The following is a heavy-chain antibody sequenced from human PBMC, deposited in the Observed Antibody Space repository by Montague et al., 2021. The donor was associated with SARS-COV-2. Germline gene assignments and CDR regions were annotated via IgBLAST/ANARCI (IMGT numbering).Heavy chain of an antibody. D-gene: IGHD2-2*01. CDR2: IYYSGST. CDR3: ARDGEVVGSGFDP. J-gene: IGHJ5*02. V-gene: IGHV4-39*07. Sequence: SETLSLTCTVSGGSISSSSYYWGWIRQLPGKGLEWIGSIYYSGSTYYNPSLKSRVTISVDTSRNQFSLKLSSVTAADTAVYNCARDGEVVGSGFDPWGQGTLVTVSS. CDR1: GGSISSSSYY.